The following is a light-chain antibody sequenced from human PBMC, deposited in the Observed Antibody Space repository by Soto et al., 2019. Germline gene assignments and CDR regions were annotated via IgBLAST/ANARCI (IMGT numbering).Light chain of an antibody. CDR1: QSVSSSY. V-gene: IGKV3-20*01. Sequence: IVLTQSPGTLSLSPGERATLSCRASQSVSSSYLAWYQQKPGQAPRLPIYGASSRATGIPDRFSGSGSGTDFTLTISRLEPEDFAVYYCQQYESFPLTFGGGTKVDIK. CDR2: GAS. CDR3: QQYESFPLT. J-gene: IGKJ4*02.